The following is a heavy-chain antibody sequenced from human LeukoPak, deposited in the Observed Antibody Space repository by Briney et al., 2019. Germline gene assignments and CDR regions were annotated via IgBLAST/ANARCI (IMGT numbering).Heavy chain of an antibody. D-gene: IGHD3-16*01. CDR3: TTAPGDNLYF. CDR2: IKSEIDSGTT. V-gene: IGHV3-15*01. CDR1: GFTSKNAW. J-gene: IGHJ4*02. Sequence: GGALRLSCATPGFTSKNAWISWVRQAPEKGREWVGRIKSEIDSGTTDYAAPVKGRFTLSRDESQNKLYLQMDSLTTEDTAVYYCTTAPGDNLYFWGQGTLVTVSS.